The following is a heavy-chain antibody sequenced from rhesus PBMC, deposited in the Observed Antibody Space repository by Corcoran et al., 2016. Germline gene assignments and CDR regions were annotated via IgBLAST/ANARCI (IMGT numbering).Heavy chain of an antibody. Sequence: EVQLVQSGAEVKRPGESLRISCQTSGYSFTRSWIRLVRQLPGKGLEWRGSIYPGDSDTKYNPSFQGHVTISADKSISTTYLQWSSLKASDTATYYCAKKGGLYYFDYWGQGVLVTVSS. CDR2: IYPGDSDT. V-gene: IGHV5-43*02. D-gene: IGHD6-37*01. J-gene: IGHJ4*01. CDR3: AKKGGLYYFDY. CDR1: GYSFTRSW.